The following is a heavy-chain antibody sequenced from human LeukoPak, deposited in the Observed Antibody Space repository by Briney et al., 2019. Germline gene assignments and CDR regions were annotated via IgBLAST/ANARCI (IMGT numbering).Heavy chain of an antibody. CDR1: GCSISSSSYY. CDR3: ARQLGAYSYPFDI. D-gene: IGHD3-16*01. J-gene: IGHJ3*02. Sequence: PSETLSLTCTVSGCSISSSSYYWGWIRQPPGKGLEWIGSIYYSGSTLYNPSLTSRVTISVDTSKNQFSLRLNSVTAADSAVYYSARQLGAYSYPFDIWGHATKVTVSS. V-gene: IGHV4-39*01. CDR2: IYYSGST.